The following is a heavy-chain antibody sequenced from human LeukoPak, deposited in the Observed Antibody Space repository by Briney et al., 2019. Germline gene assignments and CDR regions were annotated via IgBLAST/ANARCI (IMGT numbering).Heavy chain of an antibody. Sequence: SQTLSLTCTVSGGSISSGSYYWSWIRQPAGKGLEWIGRIYTSGSTNYNPSLKSRVTISVDTSKNQFSLKLSSATAADTAVYYCAAYSSSWYDYWGQGTLVTVSS. CDR3: AAYSSSWYDY. V-gene: IGHV4-61*02. J-gene: IGHJ4*02. D-gene: IGHD6-13*01. CDR2: IYTSGST. CDR1: GGSISSGSYY.